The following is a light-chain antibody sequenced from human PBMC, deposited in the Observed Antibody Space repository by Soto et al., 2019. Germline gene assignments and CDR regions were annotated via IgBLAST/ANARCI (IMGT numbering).Light chain of an antibody. CDR3: QQYNSAYT. J-gene: IGKJ2*01. CDR1: QSISSW. CDR2: KAS. V-gene: IGKV1-5*03. Sequence: DIQMTQSPSTLSASVGDRVTITCRASQSISSWLAWYQQKPGKAPKLLIYKASSLESGVPSRFSGSGSGTEFTLTISSLQPDDFANYYCQQYNSAYTFGQGTKLEIK.